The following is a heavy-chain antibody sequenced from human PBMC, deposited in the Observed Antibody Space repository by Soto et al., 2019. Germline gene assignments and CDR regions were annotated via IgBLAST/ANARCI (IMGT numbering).Heavy chain of an antibody. J-gene: IGHJ4*02. CDR2: IYYSGST. CDR1: GGSISSGDYY. Sequence: SETLSLTCTVSGGSISSGDYYWSWIRQPPGKGLEWIGYIYYSGSTYYNPSLKSRVTISVDTSKNQFSLKLSSVTAADTAVYYCARESGLYDSSGYYYRKYYFDYWGQGTLVTVSS. CDR3: ARESGLYDSSGYYYRKYYFDY. D-gene: IGHD3-22*01. V-gene: IGHV4-30-4*01.